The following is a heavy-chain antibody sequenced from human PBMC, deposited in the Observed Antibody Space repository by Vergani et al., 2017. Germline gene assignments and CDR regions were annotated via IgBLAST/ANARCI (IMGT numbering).Heavy chain of an antibody. CDR3: AKDREWLVLEY. J-gene: IGHJ4*02. D-gene: IGHD6-19*01. CDR2: IKQDGSEK. Sequence: EVQLVESGGGLVQPGGSLRLSCAASGFTFSSYWMSWVRQAPGKGLEWVANIKQDGSEKYYVDSVKGRFTISRDNSKNTLYLQMNSLRAEDTAVYYCAKDREWLVLEYWGQGTLVTVSS. CDR1: GFTFSSYW. V-gene: IGHV3-7*03.